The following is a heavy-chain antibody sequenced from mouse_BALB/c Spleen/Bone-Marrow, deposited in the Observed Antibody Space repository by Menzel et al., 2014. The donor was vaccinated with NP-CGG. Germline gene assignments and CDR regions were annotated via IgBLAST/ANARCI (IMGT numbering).Heavy chain of an antibody. CDR2: IDPANGNT. CDR1: GFNIKDTY. CDR3: ARGRMITD. V-gene: IGHV14-3*02. D-gene: IGHD2-4*01. J-gene: IGHJ3*01. Sequence: DVKLQESGAELVKPGASVKLSCTASGFNIKDTYMHWVKQRPEQGLEWIGRIDPANGNTKYDPKFQGKATITADTSSNTAYLQLSSLTSEDTAVYYCARGRMITDWGQGTLVTVSA.